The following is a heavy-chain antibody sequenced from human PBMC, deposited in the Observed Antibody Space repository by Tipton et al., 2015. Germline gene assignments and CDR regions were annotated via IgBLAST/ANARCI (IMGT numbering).Heavy chain of an antibody. J-gene: IGHJ4*02. V-gene: IGHV3-30*07. CDR1: GFTFSSYT. CDR2: ISYDGTNK. D-gene: IGHD1-1*01. CDR3: ARDRTPTTFDSDRIVGY. Sequence: SLRLSCAASGFTFSSYTIHWVRQAPGKGLEWVALISYDGTNKYYADSVKGRFAISRDNSKNTLYLQMNSLRVEDAAVYYCARDRTPTTFDSDRIVGYWGQGTLVTVS.